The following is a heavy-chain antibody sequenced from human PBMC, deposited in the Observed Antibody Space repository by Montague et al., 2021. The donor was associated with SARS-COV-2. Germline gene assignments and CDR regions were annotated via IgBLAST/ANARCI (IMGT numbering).Heavy chain of an antibody. CDR3: ARGGTYYDFWSGYYNYYYGMDV. Sequence: SLRLSCAASGFTFSSYEMNWVRQAPGKGLEWVSYISSSGSTIYYADSVKSRFTISRDNAKNSLYLQMNSLRAEDTAVYYCARGGTYYDFWSGYYNYYYGMDVWGQGTTVTVSS. V-gene: IGHV3-48*03. D-gene: IGHD3-3*01. J-gene: IGHJ6*02. CDR1: GFTFSSYE. CDR2: ISSSGSTI.